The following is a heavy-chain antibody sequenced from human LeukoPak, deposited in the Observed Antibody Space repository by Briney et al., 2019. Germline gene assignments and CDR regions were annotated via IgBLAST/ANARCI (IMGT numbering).Heavy chain of an antibody. V-gene: IGHV3-9*01. Sequence: GGSLRLSCAASGFTFDDYAMHWVRQAPGKGLEWVSGISWNSGSIGYADSVKGRFTISRDNAKNSLYLQMNSLRAEDTALYYCAKGDYYGSGSHVDYWGQGTLVTVSS. D-gene: IGHD3-10*01. CDR3: AKGDYYGSGSHVDY. CDR2: ISWNSGSI. CDR1: GFTFDDYA. J-gene: IGHJ4*02.